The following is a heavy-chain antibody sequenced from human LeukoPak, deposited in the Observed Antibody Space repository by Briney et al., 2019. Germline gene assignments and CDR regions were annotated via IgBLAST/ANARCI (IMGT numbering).Heavy chain of an antibody. CDR2: INQDGSEK. D-gene: IGHD3-10*01. CDR1: GLPFSGYW. J-gene: IGHJ4*02. V-gene: IGHV3-7*05. CDR3: ARDIEGALVRGVIVY. Sequence: GGSRRLSCAGSGLPFSGYWMSWVRKAPGRGLDGVANINQDGSEKFYVDPVKGRFSISRDNAKKSLYLQMNSLRAEDTAVYYCARDIEGALVRGVIVYWGQGTLVTVSS.